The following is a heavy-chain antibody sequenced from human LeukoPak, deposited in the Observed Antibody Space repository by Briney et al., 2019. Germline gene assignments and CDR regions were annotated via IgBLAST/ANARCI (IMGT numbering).Heavy chain of an antibody. CDR1: GFTFDDYA. CDR2: INWNGDST. V-gene: IGHV3-20*04. Sequence: GGSLRVSCAASGFTFDDYAMTWVRQVPGKGLEWVAGINWNGDSTGYADSVKGRFTISRDNVKNSLYLQMNSLRAEDTALYYCAREGRSGHYKGGSDAFDIWGQGTVVTVSS. D-gene: IGHD1-26*01. CDR3: AREGRSGHYKGGSDAFDI. J-gene: IGHJ3*02.